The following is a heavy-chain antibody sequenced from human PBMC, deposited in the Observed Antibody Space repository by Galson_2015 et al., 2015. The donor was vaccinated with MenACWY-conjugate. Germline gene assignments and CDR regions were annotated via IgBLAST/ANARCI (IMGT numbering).Heavy chain of an antibody. CDR2: IDPSDSEV. V-gene: IGHV5-10-1*01. D-gene: IGHD1-26*01. CDR1: GYTFTNYW. CDR3: ARIVGASHFFDY. Sequence: SGAEVKEPGESLEISCKASGYTFTNYWIIWVRQMPGKGLEWMGRIDPSDSEVNYSPSFQGHLTISADKSISTAYLQWSSLKASDTAMYYCARIVGASHFFDYWGQGSLVAVSS. J-gene: IGHJ4*02.